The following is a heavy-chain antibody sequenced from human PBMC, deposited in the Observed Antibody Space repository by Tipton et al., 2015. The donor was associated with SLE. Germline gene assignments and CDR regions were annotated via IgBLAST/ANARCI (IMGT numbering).Heavy chain of an antibody. CDR3: ARESGAGLLDDAFDI. V-gene: IGHV3-23*01. Sequence: SLRLSCAASGFTFSTYAMSWVRQPPGKGLEWVSFISGGGGTRYSADSVEGRFTISRDNMLHLQMNSLRPEDTAVYYCARESGAGLLDDAFDIWGQGTMVTVSS. CDR1: GFTFSTYA. J-gene: IGHJ3*02. D-gene: IGHD1-26*01. CDR2: ISGGGGTR.